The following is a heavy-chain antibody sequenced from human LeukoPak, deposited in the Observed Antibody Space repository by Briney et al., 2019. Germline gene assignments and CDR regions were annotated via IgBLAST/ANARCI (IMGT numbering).Heavy chain of an antibody. CDR2: MYHSGST. J-gene: IGHJ4*02. V-gene: IGHV4-39*07. Sequence: PSETLSLTCTVSGGSISSSGYYWGWIRQPPGTGLEWIGSMYHSGSTYYNPSLKSRVTISVDTSKNQFSLRLSSVTAADTAVYYCASEGIYYDSSEFDYWGQGTLVTVSS. CDR3: ASEGIYYDSSEFDY. D-gene: IGHD3-22*01. CDR1: GGSISSSGYY.